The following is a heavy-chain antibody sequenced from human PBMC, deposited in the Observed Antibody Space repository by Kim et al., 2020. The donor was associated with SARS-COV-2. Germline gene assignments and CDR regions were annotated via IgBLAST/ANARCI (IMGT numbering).Heavy chain of an antibody. V-gene: IGHV3-30*02. J-gene: IGHJ4*02. Sequence: GSKKYYADYVKRRCPIPRDNSKITLYLQLNSRRAEDTAVYYCAKGGGFDYWGQGTLVTVSS. CDR2: GSKK. CDR3: AKGGGFDY. D-gene: IGHD3-16*01.